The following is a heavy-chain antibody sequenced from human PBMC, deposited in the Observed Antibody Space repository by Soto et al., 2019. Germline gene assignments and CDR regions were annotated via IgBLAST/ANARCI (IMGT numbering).Heavy chain of an antibody. CDR2: IKEDGSEK. V-gene: IGHV3-7*05. Sequence: EVQLVESGGGWVQPGGSLRLSCAGPGFTFSRYWMSWVRQAPGKGLEWVANIKEDGSEKYYVDSVKGRFTISRDNAKNSLFVQMNSLRDEDAAVYYCAREEIWGQGTLVTVSS. CDR1: GFTFSRYW. J-gene: IGHJ4*02. CDR3: AREEI.